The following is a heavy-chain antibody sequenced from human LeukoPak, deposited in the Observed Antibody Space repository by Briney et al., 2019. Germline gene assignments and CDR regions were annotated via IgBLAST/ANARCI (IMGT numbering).Heavy chain of an antibody. D-gene: IGHD4/OR15-4a*01. Sequence: PGGSLRLSCGASGFTLENVWMNWVRQAPGKGLEWVGRIKNKADGETTDYSAAVKGRFSVSRDDSNNVLFLHMNNLKNEDTGIYYCTTGIDYGGGYWGQGTLVTVSS. CDR3: TTGIDYGGGY. V-gene: IGHV3-15*07. J-gene: IGHJ4*02. CDR1: GFTLENVW. CDR2: IKNKADGETT.